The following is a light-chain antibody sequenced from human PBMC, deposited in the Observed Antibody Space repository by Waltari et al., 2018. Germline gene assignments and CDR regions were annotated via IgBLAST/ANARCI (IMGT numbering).Light chain of an antibody. J-gene: IGKJ5*01. V-gene: IGKV1-39*01. CDR1: QNINKY. CDR2: AAS. CDR3: QQSYSTPQST. Sequence: DIQMTQFPSSLSAAVGDRVTITCRASQNINKYLNWYQHKPGKAPKLLIYAASSLLSGGPSRFSGSGSGTDFTLTISSLQPEDFATYYCQQSYSTPQSTFGQGTRLQIK.